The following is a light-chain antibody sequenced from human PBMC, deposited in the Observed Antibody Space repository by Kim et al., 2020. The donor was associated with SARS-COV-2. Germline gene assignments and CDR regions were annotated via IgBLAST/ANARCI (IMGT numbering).Light chain of an antibody. V-gene: IGLV2-8*01. CDR2: EVS. J-gene: IGLJ1*01. Sequence: GQSVTISCTGTRSYVGNYNYVSWYQQNPGKAPQLIIYEVSRRPSGVPDRFSGSKSGNPASLTVSGLQAEDEADYYCSSYAGSNTYVFGTGTKVTVL. CDR3: SSYAGSNTYV. CDR1: RSYVGNYNY.